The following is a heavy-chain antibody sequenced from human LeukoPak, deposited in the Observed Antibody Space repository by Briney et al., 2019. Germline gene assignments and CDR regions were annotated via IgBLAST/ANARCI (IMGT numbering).Heavy chain of an antibody. CDR1: GFSFGNYA. V-gene: IGHV3-23*01. J-gene: IGHJ3*02. CDR3: AKDSEATITPLSAFDI. CDR2: ISGSGGST. D-gene: IGHD4-23*01. Sequence: GGSLRLSCAASGFSFGNYAISWVRQAPGKGLEWVSSISGSGGSTYSADSVKGRFTISRENSNYTLYLQMNSLRADDTAMYYCAKDSEATITPLSAFDIWGQGSMVTVSS.